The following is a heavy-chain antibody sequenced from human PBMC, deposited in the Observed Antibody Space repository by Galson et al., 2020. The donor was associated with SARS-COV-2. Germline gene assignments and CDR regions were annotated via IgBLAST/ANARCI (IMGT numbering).Heavy chain of an antibody. V-gene: IGHV4-31*03. CDR3: ARVLDWYFDL. J-gene: IGHJ2*01. CDR1: GGSISSGGYY. CDR2: IHYSGST. Sequence: SETLSLTCTVSGGSISSGGYYWSWIRQHPGEGLEFIGYIHYSGSTYYNPSLKSRLAISVDTSENQFSLKLSSMTAADTAIYYCARVLDWYFDLWGRGTLVTVSS.